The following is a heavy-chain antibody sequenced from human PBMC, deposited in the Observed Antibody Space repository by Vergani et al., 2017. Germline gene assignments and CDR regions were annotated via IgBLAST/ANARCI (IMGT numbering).Heavy chain of an antibody. CDR3: ARDSPYYDFWSGYYIDYYYYYYMDV. CDR2: ISYDGSNK. Sequence: QVQLVESGGGVVQPGRSLRLSCAASGFTFSSYAMHWVRQAPGKGLEWVAVISYDGSNKYYADSVKGRFTISRDNSKNTLYLQMNSLRAEDTAVYYCARDSPYYDFWSGYYIDYYYYYYMDVWGKVTTVTVSS. CDR1: GFTFSSYA. D-gene: IGHD3-3*01. V-gene: IGHV3-30-3*01. J-gene: IGHJ6*03.